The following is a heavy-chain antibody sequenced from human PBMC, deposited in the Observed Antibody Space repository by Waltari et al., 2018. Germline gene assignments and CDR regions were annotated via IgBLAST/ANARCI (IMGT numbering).Heavy chain of an antibody. CDR3: ARGGSGWYKVWNYYGMDV. Sequence: QLQLQESGPGLVKPSETLSLTCTVSGGSISSSSYYWGWIRQPPGKGLAWIGSIYYSGSTYYNPSLKSRVTISVDTSKNQFSLKLSSVTAADTAVYYCARGGSGWYKVWNYYGMDVWGQGTTVTVSS. CDR2: IYYSGST. D-gene: IGHD6-19*01. CDR1: GGSISSSSYY. J-gene: IGHJ6*02. V-gene: IGHV4-39*07.